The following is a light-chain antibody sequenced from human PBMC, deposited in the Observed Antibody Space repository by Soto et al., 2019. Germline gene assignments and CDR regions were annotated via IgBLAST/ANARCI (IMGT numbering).Light chain of an antibody. CDR2: DVS. CDR1: SSDVGGYNY. V-gene: IGLV2-14*01. Sequence: QSALTQPASVSGSPGQSITISCTGTSSDVGGYNYVSWYQQHPGKAPKLMIYDVSNRPSGVSNRFSGSKSGNTASLTISGVQAEDEADYYCSSYTSSSTRGGVFGGGTKLTVL. J-gene: IGLJ2*01. CDR3: SSYTSSSTRGGV.